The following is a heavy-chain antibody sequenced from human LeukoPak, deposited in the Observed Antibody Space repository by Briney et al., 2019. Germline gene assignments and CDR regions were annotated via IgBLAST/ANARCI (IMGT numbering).Heavy chain of an antibody. CDR3: ARGQDGLLQPNFDY. V-gene: IGHV3-30-3*01. CDR2: VSQDESNE. J-gene: IGHJ4*02. CDR1: GFTFSNYF. Sequence: GGSLRLSCAASGFTFSNYFMHWVRQVPGKGLEWVASVSQDESNELYADSVKGRFTISRDNSKNTLYLQMNSLRAEDTAVYYCARGQDGLLQPNFDYWGQGTLVTVSS. D-gene: IGHD2-15*01.